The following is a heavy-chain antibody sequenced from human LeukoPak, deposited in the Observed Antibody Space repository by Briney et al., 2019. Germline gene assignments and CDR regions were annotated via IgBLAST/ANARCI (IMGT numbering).Heavy chain of an antibody. Sequence: SVKVSCKASGGTFSSYAISWVRQAPGQGLEWMGGIIPIFGTANYAQKFQGRVTITADESTSTAYMELSSLRSEDTAVYYCATYPSFTSIRGVIRGNWFDPWGQGTLVTVSS. V-gene: IGHV1-69*01. J-gene: IGHJ5*02. CDR2: IIPIFGTA. D-gene: IGHD3-10*01. CDR3: ATYPSFTSIRGVIRGNWFDP. CDR1: GGTFSSYA.